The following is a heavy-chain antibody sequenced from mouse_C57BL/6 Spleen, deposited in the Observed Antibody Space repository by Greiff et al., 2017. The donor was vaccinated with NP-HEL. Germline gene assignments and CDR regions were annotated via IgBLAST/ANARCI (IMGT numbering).Heavy chain of an antibody. CDR2: IYPGGGYT. D-gene: IGHD2-5*01. V-gene: IGHV1-63*01. Sequence: QVQLQQSGAELVRPGTSVKMSCKASGYTFTNYWIGWAKQRPGHGLEWIGDIYPGGGYTNYNVKFKGKATLTADKSSSTAYMQFSSLTSEDSAIYYCARRTYYSNLYYFDYWGQGTTLTVSS. CDR3: ARRTYYSNLYYFDY. CDR1: GYTFTNYW. J-gene: IGHJ2*01.